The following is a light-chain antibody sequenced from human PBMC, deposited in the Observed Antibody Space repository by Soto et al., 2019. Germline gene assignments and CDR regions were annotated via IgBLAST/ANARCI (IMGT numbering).Light chain of an antibody. Sequence: QSALTQPASVSGSPGQSITISCTGTSSDVGGYNYVAWYQQHPGKVPRLMIYEVSNRPSGVSNRFSCSKSGSTASLTISGLQAEDEADYYCISYTSSSTSYVFGTGTKVTVL. J-gene: IGLJ1*01. CDR1: SSDVGGYNY. V-gene: IGLV2-14*01. CDR3: ISYTSSSTSYV. CDR2: EVS.